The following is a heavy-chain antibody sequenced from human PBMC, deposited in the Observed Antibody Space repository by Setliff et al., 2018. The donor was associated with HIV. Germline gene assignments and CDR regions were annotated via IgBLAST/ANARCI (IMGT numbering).Heavy chain of an antibody. CDR3: ARTPEDYDQYFFDR. CDR1: GGSVSSDY. V-gene: IGHV4-4*09. CDR2: IYASGDT. D-gene: IGHD3-22*01. J-gene: IGHJ4*02. Sequence: PSETLSLTCTVTGGSVSSDYWSWIRQPPGKALEWIGYIYASGDTNYNPSFRSRVTMSLDTSKTHLSLKLSSVTAADTAVYYCARTPEDYDQYFFDRWGQGTLVTVSS.